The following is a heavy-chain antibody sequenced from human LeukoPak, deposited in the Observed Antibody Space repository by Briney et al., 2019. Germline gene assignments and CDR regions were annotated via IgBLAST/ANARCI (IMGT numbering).Heavy chain of an antibody. V-gene: IGHV3-11*01. J-gene: IGHJ6*03. CDR3: ARSNYYDGGGYYSTNYYYYMDV. CDR2: ISGSGSTT. D-gene: IGHD3-22*01. Sequence: GESLKISCAASGFTFSDYYMSWIRQSPGKGLEWVSYISGSGSTTYYADSVKGRFTISRDNAKSSLYLQVNTLRAEDTAVYYCARSNYYDGGGYYSTNYYYYMDVWGKGTTVTVSS. CDR1: GFTFSDYY.